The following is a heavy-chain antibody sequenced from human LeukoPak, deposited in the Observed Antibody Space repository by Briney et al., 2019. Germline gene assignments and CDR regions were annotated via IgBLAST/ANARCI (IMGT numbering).Heavy chain of an antibody. CDR2: ISPNGGTT. Sequence: GGSLRPSCSASGCTLRNNAVHWVRLAPGRGLEHVSAISPNGGTTYYADSVRGRFTISRDNSKNTLYLQMTSLRAEDTAVYYCVKDFRDGLGFFDYWGQGTLVTVSS. J-gene: IGHJ4*02. V-gene: IGHV3-64D*06. CDR1: GCTLRNNA. D-gene: IGHD5-24*01. CDR3: VKDFRDGLGFFDY.